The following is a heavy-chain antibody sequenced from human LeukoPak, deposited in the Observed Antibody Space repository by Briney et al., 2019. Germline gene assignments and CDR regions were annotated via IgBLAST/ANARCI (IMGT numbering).Heavy chain of an antibody. D-gene: IGHD6-6*01. CDR3: ARDLSIGWFDP. V-gene: IGHV3-23*01. CDR2: ISSSGGST. CDR1: GFTFSSYA. Sequence: GGSLRLSCAASGFTFSSYAMSWVRQAPGKGLEWVSAISSSGGSTYHADSVKGRFTISRDNSKNALFLQMDSLRAEDTAIYYCARDLSIGWFDPWGQGTLVTVSS. J-gene: IGHJ5*02.